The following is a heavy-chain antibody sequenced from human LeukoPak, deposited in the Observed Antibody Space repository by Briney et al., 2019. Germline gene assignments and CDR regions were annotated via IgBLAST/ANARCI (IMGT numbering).Heavy chain of an antibody. CDR3: ASGAALLKLFYD. D-gene: IGHD3-16*01. CDR2: ISVGAEYI. Sequence: GGSLRLTCPASGFTISTCGRNCFRQAPGKGLEWVSTISVGAEYIFYADSVKGRFTISRDDSNNALYLQMHSLRAEDTALYYYASGAALLKLFYDWGQGTLVTVSS. J-gene: IGHJ4*02. V-gene: IGHV3-23*01. CDR1: GFTISTCG.